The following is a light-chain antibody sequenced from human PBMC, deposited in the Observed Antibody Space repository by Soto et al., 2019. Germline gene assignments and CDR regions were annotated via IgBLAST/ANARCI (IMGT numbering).Light chain of an antibody. CDR1: SSDFGSYNL. V-gene: IGLV2-23*02. Sequence: QSALTQPASVSGSPGQSIPITCTGTSSDFGSYNLVSWYQQHPGKAPKLMIYEVSKWPSGVSNRFSGSKSGNTASLTISGLQAEDEADYYCCSYAGSSTFYVFGTGTKVTVL. CDR2: EVS. J-gene: IGLJ1*01. CDR3: CSYAGSSTFYV.